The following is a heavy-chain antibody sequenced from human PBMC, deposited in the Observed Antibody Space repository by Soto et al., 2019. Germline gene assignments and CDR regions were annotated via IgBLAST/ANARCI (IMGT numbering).Heavy chain of an antibody. CDR2: MNPNSGNT. CDR1: GYTFTSYD. J-gene: IGHJ3*02. D-gene: IGHD6-19*01. Sequence: ASVKVSCKASGYTFTSYDINWVRQATGQGLEWMGWMNPNSGNTGYAQKFQGRVTMTMNTSISTAYMELSSLRSEDTAVYYCARLKQWLGLWVGTFDIWGQGTMVTVSS. V-gene: IGHV1-8*01. CDR3: ARLKQWLGLWVGTFDI.